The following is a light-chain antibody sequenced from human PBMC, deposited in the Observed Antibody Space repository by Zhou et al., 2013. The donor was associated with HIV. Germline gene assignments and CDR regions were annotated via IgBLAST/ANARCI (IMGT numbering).Light chain of an antibody. CDR2: KAS. J-gene: IGKJ2*01. CDR1: QSISNY. Sequence: DIQMTQSPSTLSTFVGDRVTITCRASQSISNYLAWFQQKPGKAPKLLIFKASDLESGVPSRFSGSGSGTDFSLTITNLQPDDIATYYCQQYAGDPYTFGQGTKLEIE. V-gene: IGKV1-5*03. CDR3: QQYAGDPYT.